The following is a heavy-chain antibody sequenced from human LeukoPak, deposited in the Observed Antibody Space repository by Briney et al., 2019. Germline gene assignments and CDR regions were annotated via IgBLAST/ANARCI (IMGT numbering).Heavy chain of an antibody. V-gene: IGHV1-2*02. D-gene: IGHD3-10*01. CDR3: ARVQITMVRGAPHYYYGMDV. CDR1: GYTFNDYY. CDR2: INPHSGDT. J-gene: IGHJ6*02. Sequence: ASVKVSCKASGYTFNDYYMHWVRQAPGQGLEWMGWINPHSGDTNYAQKFQGRVSMTGDTSISTAYMELYRLRSDDTAVYYCARVQITMVRGAPHYYYGMDVWGQGTTVTVSS.